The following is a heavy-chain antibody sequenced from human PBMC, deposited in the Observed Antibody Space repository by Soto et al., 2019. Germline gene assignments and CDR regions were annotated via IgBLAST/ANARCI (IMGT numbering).Heavy chain of an antibody. CDR2: IYSGGST. D-gene: IGHD4-17*01. Sequence: EVQLVETGGGVIQPGGSLRLSCAASGFTVSSNYMSLVHQDPGEGLEWVSVIYSGGSTYYADSVKGRFTISRDKSKNTMDLQMNSLSAEDTAVYYCARDDYGDYRGAFDLWVQGTMVTVSS. J-gene: IGHJ3*01. V-gene: IGHV3-53*02. CDR1: GFTVSSNY. CDR3: ARDDYGDYRGAFDL.